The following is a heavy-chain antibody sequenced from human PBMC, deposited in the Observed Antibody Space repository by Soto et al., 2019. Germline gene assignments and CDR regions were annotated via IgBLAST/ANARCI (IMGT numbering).Heavy chain of an antibody. CDR3: AGTSLLQWYYMDD. D-gene: IGHD1-7*01. CDR1: GDSVSSNSAA. CDR2: TYYRSRWYN. J-gene: IGHJ6*03. V-gene: IGHV6-1*01. Sequence: SQTLSLTCAISGDSVSSNSAAWNWIRQSPSRGLEWLGRTYYRSRWYNDYAVSVKSRITVNPDTSKNQSSLHLNSVTPEDTAVYYCAGTSLLQWYYMDDWDQGTTVTVSS.